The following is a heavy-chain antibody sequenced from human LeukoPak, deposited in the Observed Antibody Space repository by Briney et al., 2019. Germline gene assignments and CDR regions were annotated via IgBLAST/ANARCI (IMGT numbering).Heavy chain of an antibody. J-gene: IGHJ3*02. V-gene: IGHV1-69*04. D-gene: IGHD4-17*01. CDR1: GGTFSSYA. CDR3: AAELYGVYTDCCTFHI. CDR2: IIPILGIA. Sequence: GSSVKVSCKASGGTFSSYAISWVRQAPGQGLECMGRIIPILGIANYAQKFQGRVTITADKSTSTAYMELSSLGSEDSAVYYCAAELYGVYTDCCTFHIWGQGTTVTVSS.